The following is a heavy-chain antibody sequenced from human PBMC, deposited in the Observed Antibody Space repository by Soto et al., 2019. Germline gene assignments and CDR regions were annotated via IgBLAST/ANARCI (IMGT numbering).Heavy chain of an antibody. Sequence: SETLSLTCAVSGGSISSGGYSWSWIRQPPGKGLEWIGYIYHSGSTYYNPSLKSRVTISVDTSKNQFSLKLSSVTAADTAVYYCARSMVRGVIHFAYWGRGTLVTVSS. D-gene: IGHD3-10*01. CDR1: GGSISSGGYS. J-gene: IGHJ4*02. V-gene: IGHV4-30-2*02. CDR3: ARSMVRGVIHFAY. CDR2: IYHSGST.